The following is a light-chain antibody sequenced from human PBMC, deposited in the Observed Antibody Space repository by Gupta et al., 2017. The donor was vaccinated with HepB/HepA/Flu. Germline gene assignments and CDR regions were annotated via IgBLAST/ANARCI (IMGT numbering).Light chain of an antibody. Sequence: EIVLTQSPATLSLSPGERATLSCRASQSVSTYLAWYQQKPGQAPRLLIYDASNRATGSPDRFSGSAYGKDFTLTISSLEPEECAVYYCQQRSNGSQVELSFGGGTKVEIK. CDR3: QQRSNGSQVELS. CDR2: DAS. V-gene: IGKV3-11*01. J-gene: IGKJ4*01. CDR1: QSVSTY.